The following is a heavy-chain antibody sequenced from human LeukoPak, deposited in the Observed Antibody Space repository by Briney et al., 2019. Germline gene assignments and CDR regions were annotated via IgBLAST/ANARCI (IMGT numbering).Heavy chain of an antibody. CDR1: GGPFSSYY. D-gene: IGHD6-19*01. V-gene: IGHV4-34*01. J-gene: IGHJ4*02. CDR2: INHSGST. CDR3: TRITPKSSGWYRPFDY. Sequence: KPSETLSLTCAVYGGPFSSYYWSWIRQPPGKGLEWIGEINHSGSTNYNPSLKSRVTISVDTSKNQFSLKLSSVTAADTAVYYCTRITPKSSGWYRPFDYWGQGTQVTASS.